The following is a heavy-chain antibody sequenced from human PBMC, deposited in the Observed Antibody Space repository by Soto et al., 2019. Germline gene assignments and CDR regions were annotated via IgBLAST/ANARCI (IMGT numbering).Heavy chain of an antibody. J-gene: IGHJ6*02. CDR1: GFTFNNAW. V-gene: IGHV3-15*01. CDR2: IKSKTDGGTT. Sequence: PGGSLRLSCAASGFTFNNAWMSWVRQAPGKGLQWVGRIKSKTDGGTTDYAAPVKGRFTISRDDSKNTLYLQMNSLKTEDTAVYYCTTVISTSYGMDVWGQGTTVTVSS. D-gene: IGHD2-2*01. CDR3: TTVISTSYGMDV.